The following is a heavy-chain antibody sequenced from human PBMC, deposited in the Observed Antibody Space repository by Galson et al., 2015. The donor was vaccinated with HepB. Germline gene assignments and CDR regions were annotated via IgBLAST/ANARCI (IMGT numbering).Heavy chain of an antibody. CDR3: TRNTPASGYHGLHS. D-gene: IGHD6-25*01. V-gene: IGHV3-30*02. Sequence: SLRLSCAASGFTFSNYGMHWVRQAPGKGLEWVAYIQYNGFTKYYGDSVPGRFTISRDNSKNTLYLQMNRLSPEDTALYHCTRNTPASGYHGLHSGGKGSLDTVSS. J-gene: IGHJ5*01. CDR2: IQYNGFTK. CDR1: GFTFSNYG.